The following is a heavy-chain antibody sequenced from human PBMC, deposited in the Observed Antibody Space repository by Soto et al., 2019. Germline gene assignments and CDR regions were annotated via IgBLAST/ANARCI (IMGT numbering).Heavy chain of an antibody. J-gene: IGHJ4*02. D-gene: IGHD6-13*01. V-gene: IGHV2-5*02. Sequence: QITLKESGPTLVKPTQTLTLTCTFSRFSLSTNEVGVGWIRQPPGKSLEWLALIYWDDDKRYSASLKSRLTITKDTSKNQVVLTMTNMDPVDTAKYYCAHSPQSSWALDCWGQGTLVTVS. CDR2: IYWDDDK. CDR3: AHSPQSSWALDC. CDR1: RFSLSTNEVG.